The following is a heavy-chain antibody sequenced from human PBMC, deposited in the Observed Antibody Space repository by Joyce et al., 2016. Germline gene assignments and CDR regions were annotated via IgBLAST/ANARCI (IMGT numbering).Heavy chain of an antibody. Sequence: EVQLLESGGDLVQPGGSLRLSCAASGFTFSNFAMTWVRQATGKGVGWVSVISGSGGDTYYAESGKGRFTISRDNSKNTLYLQMNNLRVEDTALYYCAKKGGTTADFDYWGQGTLVTVSS. CDR3: AKKGGTTADFDY. D-gene: IGHD4-17*01. CDR2: ISGSGGDT. V-gene: IGHV3-23*01. CDR1: GFTFSNFA. J-gene: IGHJ4*02.